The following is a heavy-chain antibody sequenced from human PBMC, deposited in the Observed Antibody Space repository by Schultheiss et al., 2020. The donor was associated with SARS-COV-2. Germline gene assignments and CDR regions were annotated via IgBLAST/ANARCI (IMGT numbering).Heavy chain of an antibody. V-gene: IGHV4-4*07. D-gene: IGHD6-19*01. CDR3: ARGVSSGWRGSIIYYYYGMDV. CDR2: IYTSGST. CDR1: GGSISSNY. Sequence: SETLSLTCIVSGGSISSNYWSWIRQPAGKGLEWIGRIYTSGSTNYNPSLKSRVTISVDTYKNQFSLKLSSVTAADTAVYYCARGVSSGWRGSIIYYYYGMDVWGQGTTVTVSS. J-gene: IGHJ6*02.